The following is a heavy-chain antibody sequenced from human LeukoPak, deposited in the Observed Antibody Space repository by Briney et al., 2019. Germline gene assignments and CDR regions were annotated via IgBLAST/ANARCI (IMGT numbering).Heavy chain of an antibody. CDR2: ISGSGGST. J-gene: IGHJ4*02. Sequence: GGSLRLSCAASGFTFSIYAMSWVRQAPGKGLEWVSAISGSGGSTYYADSVKGRFTISRDNSKNTLYLQMNSLRAEDTAVYYCARGNYDSSGYLDYWGQGTLVTVSS. V-gene: IGHV3-23*01. CDR3: ARGNYDSSGYLDY. D-gene: IGHD3-22*01. CDR1: GFTFSIYA.